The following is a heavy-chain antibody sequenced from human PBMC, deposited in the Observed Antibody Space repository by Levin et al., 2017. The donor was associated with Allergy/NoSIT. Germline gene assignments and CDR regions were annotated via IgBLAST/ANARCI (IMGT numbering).Heavy chain of an antibody. J-gene: IGHJ4*02. CDR2: INHSGST. CDR1: GGSFSGYY. Sequence: SETLSLTCAVYGGSFSGYYWSWIRQPPGKGLEWIGEINHSGSTNYNPSLKSRVTISVDTSKNQFSLKLSSVTAADTAVYYCARSLRGTGLGYWGQGTLVTVSS. D-gene: IGHD1-1*01. V-gene: IGHV4-34*01. CDR3: ARSLRGTGLGY.